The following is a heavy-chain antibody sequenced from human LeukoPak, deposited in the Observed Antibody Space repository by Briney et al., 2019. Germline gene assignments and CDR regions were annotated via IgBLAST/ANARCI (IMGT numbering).Heavy chain of an antibody. D-gene: IGHD4-23*01. CDR1: GFTFSDYE. CDR3: AKVDYGGNSATDY. J-gene: IGHJ4*02. CDR2: ISSSSSYI. Sequence: GGSLRLSCAASGFTFSDYEMNWVRQAPGKGLEWVSSISSSSSYIYYADSVKGRFTISRHNAKNSLYLQMNSLRAEDTAVYYCAKVDYGGNSATDYWGQGTLVTVSS. V-gene: IGHV3-21*01.